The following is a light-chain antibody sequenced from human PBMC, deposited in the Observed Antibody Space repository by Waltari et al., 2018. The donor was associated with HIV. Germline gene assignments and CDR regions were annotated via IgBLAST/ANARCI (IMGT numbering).Light chain of an antibody. J-gene: IGLJ2*01. V-gene: IGLV1-51*01. CDR3: GSWDSGLNVAV. CDR2: EDD. Sequence: QSVLPPPPSLSAAPGQTVRTFSSGTPSHIGITYVSWYRRFPDTAPRLLIYEDDKRPSGLRDRFSASKSPTTATLVISGLQTEDEADYFCGSWDSGLNVAVFGGGTKLTVL. CDR1: PSHIGITY.